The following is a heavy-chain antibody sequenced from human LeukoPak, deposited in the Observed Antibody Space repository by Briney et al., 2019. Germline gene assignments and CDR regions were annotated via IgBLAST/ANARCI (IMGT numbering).Heavy chain of an antibody. D-gene: IGHD4-17*01. V-gene: IGHV3-74*01. CDR1: VFTFSSYW. CDR3: ARRTNGDYEIDY. CDR2: INSDGSST. Sequence: PGGSLRLSCAASVFTFSSYWMHWVRQAPGKGLVWVSRINSDGSSTSYADSVKGRFTISRDNAKNTLYLQMNSLRAEDTAVYYCARRTNGDYEIDYWGQGTLVTVSS. J-gene: IGHJ4*02.